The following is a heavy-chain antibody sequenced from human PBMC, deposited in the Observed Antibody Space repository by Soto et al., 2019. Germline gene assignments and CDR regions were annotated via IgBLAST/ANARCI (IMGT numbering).Heavy chain of an antibody. CDR3: ADSWLPTSY. Sequence: GRSRRLSCAASGFSFSHYWMHWVRQAPGKGLVWVSRISPDGRTTTYADSVKGRFTISRDNAKSTLYLQMNSLTVEDGAVYYCADSWLPTSYWGAGTLVAVSS. V-gene: IGHV3-74*01. CDR2: ISPDGRTT. D-gene: IGHD3-10*01. CDR1: GFSFSHYW. J-gene: IGHJ4*02.